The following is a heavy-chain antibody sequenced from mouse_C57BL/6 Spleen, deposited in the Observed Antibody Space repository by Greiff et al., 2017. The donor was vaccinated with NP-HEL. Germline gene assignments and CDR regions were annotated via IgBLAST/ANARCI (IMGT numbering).Heavy chain of an antibody. V-gene: IGHV14-4*01. CDR2: IDPENGDT. Sequence: EVQLQQSGAELVRPGASVKLSCTASGFNIKDDYMHWVKQRPEQGLEWIGWIDPENGDTEYASKFQGKATITADTSSNTAYLQLSSLTSEDTAVYYCTIPLITTVVARDYWGQGTTLTVSS. CDR1: GFNIKDDY. J-gene: IGHJ2*01. D-gene: IGHD1-1*01. CDR3: TIPLITTVVARDY.